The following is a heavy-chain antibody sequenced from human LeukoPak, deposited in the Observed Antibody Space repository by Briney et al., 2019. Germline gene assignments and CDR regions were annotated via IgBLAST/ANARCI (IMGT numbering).Heavy chain of an antibody. J-gene: IGHJ5*02. V-gene: IGHV4-39*01. CDR3: ARHGNPYYDLLPGYFDP. CDR1: GDSISHTNYY. CDR2: VYYSGST. Sequence: SETLSLTCTVSGDSISHTNYYWGWIRQSPGRGLEWIGSVYYSGSTYYNPSLKSRVTISVDASSNQFSLNLRSVTAADTAVYFCARHGNPYYDLLPGYFDPWGQGTLVTVSS. D-gene: IGHD3-9*01.